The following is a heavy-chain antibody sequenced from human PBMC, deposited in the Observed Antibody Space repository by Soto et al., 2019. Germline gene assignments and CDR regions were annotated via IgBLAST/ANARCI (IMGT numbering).Heavy chain of an antibody. J-gene: IGHJ3*02. V-gene: IGHV1-69*13. CDR1: GGTFSSYA. CDR3: ASREGGAFDI. CDR2: IIPIFGTG. Sequence: SSVKVSCKASGGTFSSYAISWVRQAPGQGLEWMGGIIPIFGTGNYAQKFQGRVTITADEGTSTADMELSSLRSEDTAVYYCASREGGAFDIWGQGTMVTVS. D-gene: IGHD1-26*01.